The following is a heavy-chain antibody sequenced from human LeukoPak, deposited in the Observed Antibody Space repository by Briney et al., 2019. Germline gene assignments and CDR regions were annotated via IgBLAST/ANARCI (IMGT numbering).Heavy chain of an antibody. CDR3: ARVGCSPISCHTWFDP. J-gene: IGHJ5*02. Sequence: ASVKVSCKASGYTFTSYDMHWVRQATGQGLEGMGWMNPANGNTVYARKFQGRVTITRDISISTAYMELSSLRSEDTAVYYCARVGCSPISCHTWFDPWGQGTLVTVSS. CDR2: MNPANGNT. D-gene: IGHD2-2*01. CDR1: GYTFTSYD. V-gene: IGHV1-8*03.